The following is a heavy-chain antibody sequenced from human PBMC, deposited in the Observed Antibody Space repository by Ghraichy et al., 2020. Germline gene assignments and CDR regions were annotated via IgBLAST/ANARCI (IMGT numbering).Heavy chain of an antibody. CDR1: GYIFSRYG. CDR3: ARDRYGSGSFSPFDL. J-gene: IGHJ4*02. V-gene: IGHV1-18*01. CDR2: ISAYNGNT. Sequence: VKVSCKASGYIFSRYGMSWVRQAPGQGLQWMGWISAYNGNTNYGQNFQGRVTMTTDTATTTAYMELRSLRSDDTAVYYCARDRYGSGSFSPFDLWGQGTRVTVSS. D-gene: IGHD3-10*01.